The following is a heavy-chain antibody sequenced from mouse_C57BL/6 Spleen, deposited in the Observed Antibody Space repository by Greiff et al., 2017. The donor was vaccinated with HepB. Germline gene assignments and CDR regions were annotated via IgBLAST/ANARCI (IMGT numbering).Heavy chain of an antibody. J-gene: IGHJ2*01. V-gene: IGHV1-26*01. Sequence: DVQLQQSGPELVKPGASVKISCKASGYTFTDYYMNWVKQSHGKSLEWIGDINPNNGGTSYNQKFKGKATLTVDKSSSTAYMELRSLTSEDSAVYYCARWGFITTLQHYFDYWGQGTTLTVSS. CDR3: ARWGFITTLQHYFDY. D-gene: IGHD1-1*01. CDR1: GYTFTDYY. CDR2: INPNNGGT.